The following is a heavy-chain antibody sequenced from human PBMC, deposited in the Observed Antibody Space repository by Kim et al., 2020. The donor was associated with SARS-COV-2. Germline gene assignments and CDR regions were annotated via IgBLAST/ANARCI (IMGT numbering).Heavy chain of an antibody. J-gene: IGHJ4*02. V-gene: IGHV1-46*01. CDR1: GYTFTSYY. D-gene: IGHD6-19*01. CDR2: INPSGGST. CDR3: AREERSGWYFDY. Sequence: ASVKVSCKASGYTFTSYYMHWVRQAPGQGLEWMGIINPSGGSTSYAQKFQGRVTMTRDTSTSTVYTELSSLRSEDTAVYYCAREERSGWYFDYWGQGTLVTVSS.